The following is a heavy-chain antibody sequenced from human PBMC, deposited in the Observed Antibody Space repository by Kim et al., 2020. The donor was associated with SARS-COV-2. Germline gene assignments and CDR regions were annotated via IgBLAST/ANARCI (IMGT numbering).Heavy chain of an antibody. J-gene: IGHJ4*02. V-gene: IGHV3-30-3*01. CDR1: GFTFSSYA. Sequence: GGSLRLSCAASGFTFSSYAMHWVRQAPGKGLEWVAVISYDGSNKYYADSVKGRFTISRDNSKNTLYLQMNSLRAEDTAVYYCARDYGSGSYYKEGVYQLLDYWGQGTLVTVSS. CDR3: ARDYGSGSYYKEGVYQLLDY. D-gene: IGHD3-10*01. CDR2: ISYDGSNK.